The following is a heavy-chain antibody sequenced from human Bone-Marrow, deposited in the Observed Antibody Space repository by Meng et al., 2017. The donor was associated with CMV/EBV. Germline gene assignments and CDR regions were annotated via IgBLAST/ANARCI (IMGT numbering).Heavy chain of an antibody. D-gene: IGHD2-2*01. CDR1: GFTFSSYW. Sequence: GESLKISCAASGFTFSSYWMHWVRQAPGKGLVWVSRINSDGSSTSYADSVKGRFTISRDNAKNTLYLQMNSLRAEDTAVYYCARDGGTSWVEYYYYYGMDVWGQGTTVTVSS. V-gene: IGHV3-74*01. J-gene: IGHJ6*02. CDR2: INSDGSST. CDR3: ARDGGTSWVEYYYYYGMDV.